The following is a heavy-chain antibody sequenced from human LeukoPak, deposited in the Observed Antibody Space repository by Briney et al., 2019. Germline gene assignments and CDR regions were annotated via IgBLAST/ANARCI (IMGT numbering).Heavy chain of an antibody. Sequence: GGSLRLSCAASGFTFSSYGMHWVRQAPGRGLEWVAVISYDGSNKYYADSVKGRFTISRDNSKNTLYLQMNSLRAEDTAVYYCAKIGITMIVVAPLLYGMDVWGQGTTVTVSS. J-gene: IGHJ6*02. CDR1: GFTFSSYG. CDR3: AKIGITMIVVAPLLYGMDV. V-gene: IGHV3-30*18. D-gene: IGHD3-22*01. CDR2: ISYDGSNK.